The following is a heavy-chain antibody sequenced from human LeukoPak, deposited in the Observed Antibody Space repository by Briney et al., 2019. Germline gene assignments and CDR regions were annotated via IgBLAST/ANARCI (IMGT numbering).Heavy chain of an antibody. CDR1: GGTFSSYA. J-gene: IGHJ4*02. D-gene: IGHD3-22*01. CDR2: IIPIFGTA. V-gene: IGHV1-69*06. CDR3: AFYDSSGYYYGYFDY. Sequence: SVKVSCKASGGTFSSYAISWVRQAPGQGLEWMGGIIPIFGTANYAQKFQGRVTITADKSTSTAYMELSSLRSEDTAVYYCAFYDSSGYYYGYFDYWGQGTLVTVSS.